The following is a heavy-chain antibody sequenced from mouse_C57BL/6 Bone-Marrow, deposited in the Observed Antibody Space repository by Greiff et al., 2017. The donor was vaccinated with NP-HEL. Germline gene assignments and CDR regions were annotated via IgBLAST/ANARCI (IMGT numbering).Heavy chain of an antibody. CDR1: GFNIKDDY. V-gene: IGHV14-4*01. D-gene: IGHD1-1*01. CDR3: TDYGFAY. CDR2: IDPENGDT. J-gene: IGHJ3*01. Sequence: VQLKESGAELVRPGASVKLSCTASGFNIKDDYMHWVKQRPEQGLEWIGWIDPENGDTEYASKFQGKATITADTSSNTAYLQLSSLTSEDTAVYYCTDYGFAYWGHGTLVTVSA.